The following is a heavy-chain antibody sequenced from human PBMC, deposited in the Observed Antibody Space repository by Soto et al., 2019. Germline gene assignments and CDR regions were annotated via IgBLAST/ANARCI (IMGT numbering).Heavy chain of an antibody. CDR3: AKQTTVVTTYFDY. J-gene: IGHJ4*02. Sequence: EVQLLESGGGLVQPGGSLRLSCAASGFTFSSYAMSWVRQAPGKGLEWVSAISGSGGSTYYADSVTGRFTISRDNYKNRLYLQMNSLRAEDTAVFYCAKQTTVVTTYFDYWGQGTLVTVSS. V-gene: IGHV3-23*01. CDR2: ISGSGGST. D-gene: IGHD4-17*01. CDR1: GFTFSSYA.